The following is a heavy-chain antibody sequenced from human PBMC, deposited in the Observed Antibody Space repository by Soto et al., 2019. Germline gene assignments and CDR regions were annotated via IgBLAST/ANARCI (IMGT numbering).Heavy chain of an antibody. CDR3: ARDSRSGYYLEY. D-gene: IGHD3-22*01. V-gene: IGHV4-30-2*01. CDR2: TYHSGGT. Sequence: QLQLRESGSGLVKPSQTLSLTCTVSGDSISSGGYSWNWIRQPPGKGLEWIGYTYHSGGTDYNPSLKSRVTITVDSSNNQFSLKLRSVTAADTAVYYCARDSRSGYYLEYWGQGTLVTVSS. CDR1: GDSISSGGYS. J-gene: IGHJ4*02.